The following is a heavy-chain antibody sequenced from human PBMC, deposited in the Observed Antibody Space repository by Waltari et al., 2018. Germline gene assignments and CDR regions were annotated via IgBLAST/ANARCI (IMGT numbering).Heavy chain of an antibody. J-gene: IGHJ4*02. V-gene: IGHV4-4*07. CDR3: ARDLSEGWFGDQSPLGY. Sequence: QVKLQESGPGRVKPSETLSLTCTGSGPSLDDYDLNWIRPPAGKGLEWIDRIYSSGFPNYNPPLESRVTMSVDTSKNQLSLEVRSVTAADTAVYYCARDLSEGWFGDQSPLGYWGQGTVVTVSA. CDR2: IYSSGFP. CDR1: GPSLDDYD. D-gene: IGHD3-10*01.